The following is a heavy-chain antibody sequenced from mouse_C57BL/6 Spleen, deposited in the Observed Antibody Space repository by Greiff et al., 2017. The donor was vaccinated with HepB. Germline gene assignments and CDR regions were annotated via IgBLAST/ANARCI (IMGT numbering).Heavy chain of an antibody. V-gene: IGHV3-6*01. Sequence: EVKLLESGPGLVKPSQSLSLTCSVTGYSITSGYYWNWIRQFPGNKLEWMGYISYDGSNNYNPSLKNRISITRDTSKNQFFLKLNSVTTEDTATYYCARDQGDTFYFDYWGQGTTLTVSS. D-gene: IGHD3-3*01. CDR2: ISYDGSN. CDR1: GYSITSGYY. CDR3: ARDQGDTFYFDY. J-gene: IGHJ2*01.